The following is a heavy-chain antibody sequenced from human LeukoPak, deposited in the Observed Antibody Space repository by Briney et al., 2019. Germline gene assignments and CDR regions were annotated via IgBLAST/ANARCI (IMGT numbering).Heavy chain of an antibody. CDR2: ISGSGRST. D-gene: IGHD1-14*01. CDR1: GFTFSSYA. J-gene: IGHJ6*03. V-gene: IGHV3-23*01. CDR3: AKREPDYYYFYLDV. Sequence: PGGSLRLSCAASGFTFSSYAMSWVRQTPGKGLEWVSTISGSGRSTYYADSVKDRFTISRDNSKTTLYLQMNSLRAEDTAVYYCAKREPDYYYFYLDVWGKGTAVTVSS.